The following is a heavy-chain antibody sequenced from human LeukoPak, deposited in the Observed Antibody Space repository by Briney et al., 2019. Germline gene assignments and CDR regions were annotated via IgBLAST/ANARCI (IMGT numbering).Heavy chain of an antibody. CDR2: IYYSGST. V-gene: IGHV4-59*01. CDR3: ARDHCSSTSCCGSNWFDP. Sequence: PSETLSLTCTVSGGSISSYYWSWIRQPPGKGLEWIGYIYYSGSTNYNPSLKSRVTISVDTSKNQFSLKLSSVTAADTAVYYCARDHCSSTSCCGSNWFDPWGQGTLVTVSS. J-gene: IGHJ5*02. D-gene: IGHD2-2*01. CDR1: GGSISSYY.